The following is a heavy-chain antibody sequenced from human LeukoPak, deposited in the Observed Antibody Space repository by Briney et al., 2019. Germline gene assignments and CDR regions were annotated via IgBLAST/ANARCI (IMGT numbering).Heavy chain of an antibody. Sequence: ASVKVSCKPSGYTFTSYPLNWVRQAPGQGLEWMGWINTNTGNPTYAQGFTGRFVFSSDTSVITAYLQISSLKAEDTAVYCCARGYDTTGYFSYWGQGTLVTVSS. J-gene: IGHJ4*02. D-gene: IGHD3-22*01. CDR2: INTNTGNP. CDR3: ARGYDTTGYFSY. V-gene: IGHV7-4-1*02. CDR1: GYTFTSYP.